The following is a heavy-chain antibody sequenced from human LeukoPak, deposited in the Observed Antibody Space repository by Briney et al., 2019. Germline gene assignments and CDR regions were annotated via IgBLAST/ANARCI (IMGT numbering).Heavy chain of an antibody. CDR3: AKVTVMDAFDI. CDR2: IRSKTNSYAT. Sequence: PGGSLRLSCAASGFTFSGSAMHWVRQASGKGLEWVGHIRSKTNSYATAYAASVKGRFTISRDDSKNTLYLQMNSLRAEDTAVYYCAKVTVMDAFDIWGQGAMVTVSS. V-gene: IGHV3-73*01. D-gene: IGHD2/OR15-2a*01. CDR1: GFTFSGSA. J-gene: IGHJ3*02.